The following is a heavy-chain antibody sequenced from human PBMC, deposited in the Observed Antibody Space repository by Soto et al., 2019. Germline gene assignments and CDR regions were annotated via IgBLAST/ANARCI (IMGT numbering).Heavy chain of an antibody. J-gene: IGHJ4*02. CDR3: ARGCWGGNSAGDYFDY. CDR2: MNPNSGNT. Sequence: GASVKVSCKASGYTFTSYDINWGRQATGQGLEWMGWMNPNSGNTGYAQKFQGRVTMTRNTSISTAYMELSSLRSEDTAVYYCARGCWGGNSAGDYFDYWGQGTLVTVSS. CDR1: GYTFTSYD. D-gene: IGHD2-21*02. V-gene: IGHV1-8*01.